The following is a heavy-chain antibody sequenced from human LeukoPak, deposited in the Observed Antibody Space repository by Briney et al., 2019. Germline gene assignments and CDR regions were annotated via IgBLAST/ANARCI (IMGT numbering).Heavy chain of an antibody. Sequence: PGGSLRLSCAASGFTFGSYWMSWVRQAPGKGLEWVANIKEDGSEKNYVDSVKGRFTISRDNAKNSLYLHMISLRAEDTAVYYCARFLSYAFDIWGQGTMATVSS. D-gene: IGHD3-3*01. CDR1: GFTFGSYW. CDR2: IKEDGSEK. V-gene: IGHV3-7*02. J-gene: IGHJ3*02. CDR3: ARFLSYAFDI.